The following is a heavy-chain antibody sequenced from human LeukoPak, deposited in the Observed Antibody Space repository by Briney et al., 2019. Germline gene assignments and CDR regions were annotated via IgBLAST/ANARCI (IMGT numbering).Heavy chain of an antibody. D-gene: IGHD1-7*01. CDR3: VRESGYRDTNYIGTFDF. V-gene: IGHV4-59*11. CDR2: IHYSGTT. Sequence: SETLSLTCTVSDDSINNHFWSWVRQSPGRGLEWIGYIHYSGTTSYNPSLKRRATILLDASNNKFSLKLASVTAADTAVYFCVRESGYRDTNYIGTFDFWGQGILITVSS. J-gene: IGHJ3*01. CDR1: DDSINNHF.